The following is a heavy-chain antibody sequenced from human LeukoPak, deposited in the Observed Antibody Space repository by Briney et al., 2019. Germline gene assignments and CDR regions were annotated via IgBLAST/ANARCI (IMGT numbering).Heavy chain of an antibody. D-gene: IGHD3-3*01. CDR3: ARGLTIPDAFDI. J-gene: IGHJ3*02. CDR1: GGSISSYY. CDR2: ISYSGST. Sequence: PSETLSLTCTVSGGSISSYYWSWIRQPPGKGLEWIGYISYSGSTNYNPSLKSRVTISVDTPKNQFSLKLSSVTAADTAVYYCARGLTIPDAFDIWGQGTMVTVSS. V-gene: IGHV4-59*01.